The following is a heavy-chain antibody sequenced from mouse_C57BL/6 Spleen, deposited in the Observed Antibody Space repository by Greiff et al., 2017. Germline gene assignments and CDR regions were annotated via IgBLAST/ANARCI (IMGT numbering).Heavy chain of an antibody. D-gene: IGHD2-4*01. Sequence: VQRVESGPGLVQPSQSLSITCTASGFSLTSYGVHWVRQSPGKGLEWLGVIWSGGSTDYNAAFISRLSISKDNSKSQVFFKMDSLQADDTAIYYCARGHDSNFDYWGQGTTLTVSS. CDR3: ARGHDSNFDY. J-gene: IGHJ2*01. CDR1: GFSLTSYG. CDR2: IWSGGST. V-gene: IGHV2-2*01.